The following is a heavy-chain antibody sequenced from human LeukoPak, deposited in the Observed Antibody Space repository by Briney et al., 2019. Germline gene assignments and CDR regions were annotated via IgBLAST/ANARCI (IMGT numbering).Heavy chain of an antibody. D-gene: IGHD3-22*01. CDR1: GYTFTTYY. Sequence: ASVKVSCKASGYTFTTYYIHWVRQAPGQGLEWMGIINPSDGNTRFAQKFQGRVTMTRDTSTSTVYMELSSLRSEDTAVYYCAREEGYYYESRGYDYWGPGTRVTVSS. V-gene: IGHV1-46*01. CDR3: AREEGYYYESRGYDY. J-gene: IGHJ4*02. CDR2: INPSDGNT.